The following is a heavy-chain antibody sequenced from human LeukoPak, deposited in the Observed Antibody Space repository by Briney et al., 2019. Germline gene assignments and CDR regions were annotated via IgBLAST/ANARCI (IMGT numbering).Heavy chain of an antibody. CDR1: GYAFTGSY. Sequence: ASVKVSCKASGYAFTGSYILWVRQAPGQGLEWMGWINPNSGGTNYAQKFQGRVTMTRDTSISTAYMELSRLRSDDTAVYYCATATAHSSSWYVDYWGQGTLVTVSS. J-gene: IGHJ4*02. CDR3: ATATAHSSSWYVDY. V-gene: IGHV1-2*02. CDR2: INPNSGGT. D-gene: IGHD6-13*01.